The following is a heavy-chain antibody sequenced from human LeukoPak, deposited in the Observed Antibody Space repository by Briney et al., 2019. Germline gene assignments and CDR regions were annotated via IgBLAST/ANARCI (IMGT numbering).Heavy chain of an antibody. V-gene: IGHV4-59*01. Sequence: SETLSLTCTVSGGSISSYYWSWIRQPPGKGLEWIGYIYYSGSTNYNPSLKSRVTISVDTSKNQFSLKLSSVTAADTAVYYCARVGYSSGWTHRIYYYYIDVWGKGTTVTISS. J-gene: IGHJ6*03. CDR1: GGSISSYY. CDR2: IYYSGST. CDR3: ARVGYSSGWTHRIYYYYIDV. D-gene: IGHD6-19*01.